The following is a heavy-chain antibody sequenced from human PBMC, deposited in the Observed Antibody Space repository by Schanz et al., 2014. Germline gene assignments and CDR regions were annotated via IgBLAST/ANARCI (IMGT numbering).Heavy chain of an antibody. Sequence: QVHLVQSGAEVKKPGASVKVSCRASGYTFRSYGINWVRQAPGQGLEWVGWISGYDANTNYAQKLQGRVTMTTDTSTSTAYMELRSLRSDDTAVYYCARDNLVSSSWYNYYGMDVWGQGTTVTVSS. V-gene: IGHV1-18*01. D-gene: IGHD6-13*01. J-gene: IGHJ6*02. CDR3: ARDNLVSSSWYNYYGMDV. CDR2: ISGYDANT. CDR1: GYTFRSYG.